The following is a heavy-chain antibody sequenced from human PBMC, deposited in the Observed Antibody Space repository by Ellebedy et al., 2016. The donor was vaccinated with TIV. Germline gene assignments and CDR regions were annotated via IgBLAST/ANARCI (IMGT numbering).Heavy chain of an antibody. V-gene: IGHV3-23*01. J-gene: IGHJ3*01. CDR2: ITESGGNT. CDR3: ARDPVGVGPAFDV. CDR1: GLTFSSHA. D-gene: IGHD4-23*01. Sequence: GESLKISCAASGLTFSSHAMSWVRQAPGKGLEWVSSITESGGNTYYADSVKGRFTISRDNSKATLYLQMNSLIAEDTAIYYCARDPVGVGPAFDVWGQGTMVTVSS.